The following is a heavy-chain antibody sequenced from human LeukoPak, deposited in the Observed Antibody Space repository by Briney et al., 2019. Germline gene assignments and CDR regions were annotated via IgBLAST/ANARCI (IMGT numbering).Heavy chain of an antibody. J-gene: IGHJ6*02. CDR3: ARARKVAAAGKVCGMDV. CDR2: INPNSGGT. CDR1: GYTFTGYY. D-gene: IGHD6-13*01. Sequence: ASVKVSCKASGYTFTGYYMHWVRQAPGQGLEWMGWINPNSGGTNYAQEFQGWVTMTRDTSISTAYMELSRLRSDDTAVYYCARARKVAAAGKVCGMDVWGQGTTVTVSS. V-gene: IGHV1-2*04.